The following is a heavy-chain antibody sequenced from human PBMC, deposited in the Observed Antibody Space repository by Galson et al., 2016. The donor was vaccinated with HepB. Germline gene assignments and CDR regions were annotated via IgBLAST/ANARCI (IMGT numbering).Heavy chain of an antibody. CDR3: ARGTRLAGTYNYYYYGMDV. D-gene: IGHD6-19*01. V-gene: IGHV4-34*01. J-gene: IGHJ6*02. Sequence: SETLSLTCGVYGGSFSGYYWSWIRQPPGKGLEWIGEINHSGSTNYNPSLKSRVTISVDTSKNQFSLKLSSVTAADTAVYYCARGTRLAGTYNYYYYGMDVWGQGTLVTVSS. CDR1: GGSFSGYY. CDR2: INHSGST.